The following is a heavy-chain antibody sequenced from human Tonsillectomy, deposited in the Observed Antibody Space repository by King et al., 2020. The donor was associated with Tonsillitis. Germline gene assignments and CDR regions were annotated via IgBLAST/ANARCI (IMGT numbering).Heavy chain of an antibody. CDR2: INHSGST. CDR3: ARGGSSWAPHDAFDI. V-gene: IGHV4-34*01. D-gene: IGHD6-13*01. J-gene: IGHJ3*02. Sequence: VQLQQWGAGLLKPSETLSLTCAVYGGSFSGYYWSWSRQPPGKGLEWIGEINHSGSTNYNPSLKSRVTISVDTSKNQFSLKLSSVTAADTAVYYFARGGSSWAPHDAFDIWGQGTMVTVSS. CDR1: GGSFSGYY.